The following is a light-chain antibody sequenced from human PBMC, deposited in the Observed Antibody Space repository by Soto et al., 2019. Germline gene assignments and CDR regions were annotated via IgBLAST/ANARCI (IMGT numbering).Light chain of an antibody. CDR2: ENN. CDR1: SSNIGAGYE. V-gene: IGLV1-40*01. J-gene: IGLJ1*01. CDR3: QSDNSILSGYV. Sequence: QSVLTQPPSVSEAPGQRVTISCTGSSSNIGAGYEAHWYQQVPGTAPKLLIYENNNRPSGVPDRFSGSKSGTSASLAITGLKAEDEAEYYCQSDNSILSGYVFGTGTKLTVL.